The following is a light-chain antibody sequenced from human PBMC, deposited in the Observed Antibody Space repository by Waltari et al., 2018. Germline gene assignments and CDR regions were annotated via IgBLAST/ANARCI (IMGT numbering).Light chain of an antibody. CDR3: VQAIAFPFT. CDR2: GGS. V-gene: IGKV2-40*01. CDR1: QSLLHSNGNTY. Sequence: DIVMTQTPLSLPITPGEPASISCRSSQSLLHSNGNTYLHWYLQKPGQSPQLLIYGGSNRASGVPDRFSGNGSGTDFTLKISKVEAEDVGVYYCVQAIAFPFTFGPGTKLDIK. J-gene: IGKJ3*01.